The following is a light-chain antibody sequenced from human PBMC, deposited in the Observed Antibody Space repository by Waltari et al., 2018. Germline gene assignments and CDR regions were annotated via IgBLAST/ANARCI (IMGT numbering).Light chain of an antibody. CDR2: GAS. CDR3: QRYNSYPIT. Sequence: EIVMTQSPATLSVSPGERATLSCRASQSVRNNLVWYQQKPGQAPRLLIYGASTRVTGIPARFSGSGSGTEFTLTISSLQPDDFATYYCQRYNSYPITFGPGTKVDI. J-gene: IGKJ3*01. CDR1: QSVRNN. V-gene: IGKV3-15*01.